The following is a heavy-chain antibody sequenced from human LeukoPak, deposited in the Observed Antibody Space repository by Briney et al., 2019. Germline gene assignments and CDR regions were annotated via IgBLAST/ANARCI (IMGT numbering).Heavy chain of an antibody. CDR2: IKEDGSEK. CDR1: GFTFSTYW. J-gene: IGHJ4*02. Sequence: GGSLRLSCAASGFTFSTYWMAWVRQAPGKGLEWVANIKEDGSEKYYADSVKGRFTISRDNSKNTLYLQMNSLRAEDTAVYYCARGARGYSYGSLDYWGQGTLVTVSS. D-gene: IGHD5-18*01. V-gene: IGHV3-7*01. CDR3: ARGARGYSYGSLDY.